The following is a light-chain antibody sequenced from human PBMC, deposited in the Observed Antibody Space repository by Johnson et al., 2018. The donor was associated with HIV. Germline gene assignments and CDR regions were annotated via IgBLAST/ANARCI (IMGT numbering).Light chain of an antibody. CDR2: DNN. CDR3: GTWDSSLSVYV. CDR1: SSNIGNNY. Sequence: QPVLTQPPSVSVAPGQKVTISCSGSSSNIGNNYVSWYQQLPGTAPKLLIYDNNKRPSGIPDRFSGSKSGTSATLGITGLQTGDEADYYCGTWDSSLSVYVFGTGTKVTVL. V-gene: IGLV1-51*01. J-gene: IGLJ1*01.